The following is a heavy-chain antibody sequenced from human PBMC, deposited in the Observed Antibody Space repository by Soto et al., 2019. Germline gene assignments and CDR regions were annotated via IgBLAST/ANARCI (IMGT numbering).Heavy chain of an antibody. CDR2: ISGSSTST. CDR3: AKDPSSGFAMENYFDY. V-gene: IGHV3-23*01. CDR1: GFTFSSYA. Sequence: EVQLSGSGGGLVQPGGSLRLSCAASGFTFSSYAMSWVRQAPGKGLEWVSAISGSSTSTYYADSVKGRSTISTDNSKNTQYLHMNSLRAEDTAVYYCAKDPSSGFAMENYFDYWGQGTLVTVAS. J-gene: IGHJ4*02. D-gene: IGHD3-10*01.